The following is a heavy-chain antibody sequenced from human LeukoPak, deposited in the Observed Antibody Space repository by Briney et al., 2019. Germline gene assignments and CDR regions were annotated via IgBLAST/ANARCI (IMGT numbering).Heavy chain of an antibody. D-gene: IGHD3-3*01. J-gene: IGHJ4*02. CDR1: GVSISSYY. Sequence: SETLSLTCTVSGVSISSYYWTWIRQPPGQGLEWIGYIYYSGSTKYNPSLKSRVTISVDTSKNQFSLNLSSLTAADTAVYYCARVDQSYYDFWSGYCFLDYWGQGTLVTVSS. V-gene: IGHV4-59*01. CDR2: IYYSGST. CDR3: ARVDQSYYDFWSGYCFLDY.